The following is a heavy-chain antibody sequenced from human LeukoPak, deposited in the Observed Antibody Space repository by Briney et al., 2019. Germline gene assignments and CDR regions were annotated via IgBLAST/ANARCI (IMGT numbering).Heavy chain of an antibody. CDR2: IYSAAGT. Sequence: GGSLTLSCTVSGFTVSSNSMSWVRQAPGKGLEWVSFIYSAAGTHYSDSVMGRFPISIDHSKNPLYLQMNSRRAEAPAVYYCARRAGAYSHPYDDGGQGSLATVSS. CDR3: ARRAGAYSHPYDD. CDR1: GFTVSSNS. D-gene: IGHD4/OR15-4a*01. J-gene: IGHJ4*02. V-gene: IGHV3-53*01.